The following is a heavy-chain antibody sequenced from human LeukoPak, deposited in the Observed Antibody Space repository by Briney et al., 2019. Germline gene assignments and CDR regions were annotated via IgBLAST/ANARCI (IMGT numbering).Heavy chain of an antibody. D-gene: IGHD3-10*01. CDR2: TYYRSKWCN. CDR3: TRGRSGANDY. J-gene: IGHJ4*02. CDR1: GDNVSSSSAV. Sequence: LSQTLSLTCAISGDNVSSSSAVWNWIRQSPSRGLEWLGRTYYRSKWCNDYAASVKSRITFNADTSENQFSLQLNSVTPEDTAVYYCTRGRSGANDYWGQGTLVTVSS. V-gene: IGHV6-1*01.